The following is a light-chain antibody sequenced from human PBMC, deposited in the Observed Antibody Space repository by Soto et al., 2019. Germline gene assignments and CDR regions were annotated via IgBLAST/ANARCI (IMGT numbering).Light chain of an antibody. CDR1: QSISGW. CDR2: DAS. Sequence: DIQMTQSPSTLSASLGDRVAITCRASQSISGWLAWYQQKPGKAPQLLIYDASSLESGVPSRFSGSASGTEFTLTISSLQPDDFATYYCQQYNSYPWTFGQGTKVDIK. CDR3: QQYNSYPWT. V-gene: IGKV1-5*01. J-gene: IGKJ1*01.